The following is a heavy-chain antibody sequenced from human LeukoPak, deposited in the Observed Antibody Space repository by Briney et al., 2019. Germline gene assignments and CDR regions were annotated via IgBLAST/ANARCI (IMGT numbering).Heavy chain of an antibody. J-gene: IGHJ4*02. CDR3: AREERGHLVGY. V-gene: IGHV3-30-3*01. CDR2: ISYDGGSNK. Sequence: GRSLRLSCAASGFTFSGYAMHWVRQAPGKGLEWVALISYDGGSNKYYADSVKGRFTISRDNSKNTLCLQMNSLRAEDMAVYYCAREERGHLVGYWGQGTLVTVSS. D-gene: IGHD6-6*01. CDR1: GFTFSGYA.